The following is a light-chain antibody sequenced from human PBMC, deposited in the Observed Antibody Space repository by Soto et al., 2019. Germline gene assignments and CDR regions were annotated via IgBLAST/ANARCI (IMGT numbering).Light chain of an antibody. CDR1: SSNIGAGYD. CDR2: TNS. V-gene: IGLV1-40*01. CDR3: QSCVSSLSALV. Sequence: QSVLTQPPSVSGAPGQGVTISCAGTSSNIGAGYDVHWYQQVPGTAPKLLIYTNSNRPSGVPVRFSGTKSGTSVSPDIPGLQAADVADYCCQSCVSSLSALVFGGGTKLTVL. J-gene: IGLJ3*02.